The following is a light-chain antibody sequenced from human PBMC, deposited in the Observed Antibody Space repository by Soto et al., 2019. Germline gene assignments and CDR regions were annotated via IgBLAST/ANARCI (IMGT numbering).Light chain of an antibody. CDR2: SAS. CDR1: QSVSSK. Sequence: IVMTQSPATLSLSPGQRATLSCRASQSVSSKLAWYQQRPGQAPRLLLYSASTRATGIPARFSGSGSGTEFTLTISSLQSEDFAVYYCQQRGDWPPITFGQGTRLEIK. V-gene: IGKV3-15*01. CDR3: QQRGDWPPIT. J-gene: IGKJ5*01.